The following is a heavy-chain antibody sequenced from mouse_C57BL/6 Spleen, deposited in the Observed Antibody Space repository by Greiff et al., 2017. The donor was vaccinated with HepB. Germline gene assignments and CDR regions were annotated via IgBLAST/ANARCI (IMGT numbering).Heavy chain of an antibody. J-gene: IGHJ1*03. D-gene: IGHD1-1*01. CDR2: ISSGGDYI. Sequence: DVMLVESGEGLVKPGGSLKLSCAASGFTFSSYAMSWVRQTPEKRLEWVAYISSGGDYIYYADTVKGRFTISRDNARNTLYLQMSSLKSEDTAMYYCTRGNYVGFDVWGTGTTVTVSS. V-gene: IGHV5-9-1*02. CDR1: GFTFSSYA. CDR3: TRGNYVGFDV.